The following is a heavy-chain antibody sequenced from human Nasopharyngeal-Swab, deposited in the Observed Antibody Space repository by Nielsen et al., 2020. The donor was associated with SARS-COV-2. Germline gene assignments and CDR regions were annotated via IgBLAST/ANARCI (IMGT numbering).Heavy chain of an antibody. D-gene: IGHD1-26*01. CDR1: GCTFTSYW. Sequence: GESLKISCAASGCTFTSYWMHWVRQVPGKGLVWVSRINTDGTTTTYADSVKGRFTISRDNAKNTLYLQMNNLRVEDTGVYYCVRAGYSGTYGLFDYWGQGTLVTVSS. CDR2: INTDGTTT. J-gene: IGHJ4*02. V-gene: IGHV3-74*01. CDR3: VRAGYSGTYGLFDY.